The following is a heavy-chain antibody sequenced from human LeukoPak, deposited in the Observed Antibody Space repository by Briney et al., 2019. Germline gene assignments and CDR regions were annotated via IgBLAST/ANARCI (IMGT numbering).Heavy chain of an antibody. CDR1: GDSVSANSVT. J-gene: IGHJ4*02. CDR3: ARAGSGHYTY. CDR2: TYYRSKWFY. D-gene: IGHD3-10*01. V-gene: IGHV6-1*01. Sequence: SQTLSLTCVISGDSVSANSVTWHWIRQSPSRGLEWLGRTYYRSKWFYDFALSVRSRITINADTSKNQFSLHLNSVTPEDTAVYYCARAGSGHYTYWGQGTLVTVS.